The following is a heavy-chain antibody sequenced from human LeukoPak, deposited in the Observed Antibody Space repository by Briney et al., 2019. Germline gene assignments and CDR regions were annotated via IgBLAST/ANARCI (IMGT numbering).Heavy chain of an antibody. D-gene: IGHD3-3*01. Sequence: SETLSLTCTVSGYSISSVYDRGWIRQPPGKGLEWIGSMYHSGSTNYNPSLKSRVTISVDTSKNQFSLKLSSVTAADTAVYYCARDPVYYDFWSGYYIGPPMGVWGKGTTVTVSS. CDR2: MYHSGST. CDR1: GYSISSVYD. V-gene: IGHV4-38-2*02. CDR3: ARDPVYYDFWSGYYIGPPMGV. J-gene: IGHJ6*04.